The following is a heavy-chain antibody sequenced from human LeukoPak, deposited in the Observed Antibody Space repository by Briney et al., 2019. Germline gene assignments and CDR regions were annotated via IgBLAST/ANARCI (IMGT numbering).Heavy chain of an antibody. Sequence: HPGGSLRLSCAASGFTFSSYGMHWVRQAPGKGLEWVAVISYDGSNKYYVDSVKGRFTISRDNSKNTVYLHMNSLRAEDTAVYYCARRDSGSRGFDSWGQGTLVTVSS. CDR1: GFTFSSYG. CDR2: ISYDGSNK. CDR3: ARRDSGSRGFDS. V-gene: IGHV3-30*03. J-gene: IGHJ4*02. D-gene: IGHD3-10*01.